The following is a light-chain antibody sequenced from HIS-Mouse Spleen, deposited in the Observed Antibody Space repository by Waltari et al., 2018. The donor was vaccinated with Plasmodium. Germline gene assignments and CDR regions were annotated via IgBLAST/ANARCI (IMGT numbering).Light chain of an antibody. CDR3: SSYAGSNNLV. V-gene: IGLV2-8*01. Sequence: QSALTQPPSASGSPGQSVTISCTGTSSDVGGYNYVSWYQQHPGKAPKLMIYEVSKRPSGGPARFSVSKTGNTASLTVSGLQAGDEADYYCSSYAGSNNLVFGGGTKLTV. CDR2: EVS. CDR1: SSDVGGYNY. J-gene: IGLJ2*01.